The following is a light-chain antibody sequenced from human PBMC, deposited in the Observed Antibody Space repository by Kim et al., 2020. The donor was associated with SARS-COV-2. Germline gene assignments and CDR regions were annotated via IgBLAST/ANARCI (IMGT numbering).Light chain of an antibody. J-gene: IGLJ2*01. Sequence: SSELTQDPAVSVALGQTVRITCQGDSLRSYYASWYQQKTGQAPVLVIYGKNNRPSGIPYRSSDSSSGNTASLTITGAQAEDEADYYCNSRDSSGNRVFGG. V-gene: IGLV3-19*01. CDR3: NSRDSSGNRV. CDR1: SLRSYY. CDR2: GKN.